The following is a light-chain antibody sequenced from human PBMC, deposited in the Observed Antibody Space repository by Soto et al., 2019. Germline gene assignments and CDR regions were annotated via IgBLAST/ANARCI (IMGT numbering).Light chain of an antibody. CDR2: EFT. Sequence: QSALPQPASVSGSPGQSITISCTGNSRDIGTYDYVSWYQHHPSKAPKLMIYEFTNRPSGVSDRFSGSKSGKTASLTISGLQAEDEADYYCSSYTTTTTPVVFGGGTQLTVL. CDR1: SRDIGTYDY. CDR3: SSYTTTTTPVV. J-gene: IGLJ2*01. V-gene: IGLV2-14*01.